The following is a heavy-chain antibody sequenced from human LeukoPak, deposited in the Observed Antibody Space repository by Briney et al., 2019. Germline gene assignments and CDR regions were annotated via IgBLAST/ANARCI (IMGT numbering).Heavy chain of an antibody. D-gene: IGHD4-17*01. CDR1: GGSISSSSYY. J-gene: IGHJ2*01. CDR2: IYYSGST. V-gene: IGHV4-39*07. CDR3: ARKRATVTTWYFDL. Sequence: SETLSLTCTVSGGSISSSSYYWGWIRQPPGKGLEWIGSIYYSGSTYYNPSLKSRVTISVDTSKNQFSLKLSSVTAADTAVYYCARKRATVTTWYFDLWGRGTLVTVSS.